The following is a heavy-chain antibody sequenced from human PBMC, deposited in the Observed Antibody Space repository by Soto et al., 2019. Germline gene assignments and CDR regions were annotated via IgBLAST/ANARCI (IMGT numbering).Heavy chain of an antibody. J-gene: IGHJ6*01. V-gene: IGHV1-8*01. CDR3: VSRFAMDV. Sequence: SVKVSCKAYGYTFSSYDIKWVRQASGQGLEWMGWMNPNNGNSGYAQKFQGRVTMTRDISISTAYMDLSSMRSEDTAVYYCVSRFAMDVWGQGTTVTVSS. D-gene: IGHD3-16*01. CDR1: GYTFSSYD. CDR2: MNPNNGNS.